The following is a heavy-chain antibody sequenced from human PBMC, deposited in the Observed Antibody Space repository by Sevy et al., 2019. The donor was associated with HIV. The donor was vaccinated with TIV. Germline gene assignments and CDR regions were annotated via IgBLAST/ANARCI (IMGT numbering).Heavy chain of an antibody. Sequence: GGSLRLSCAASGFTFSSYGMHWVRQAPGKGLEWVAFIRYDGSNKYYADSVKGRFTISRDNSKNTLYLQMNSLRAEDTAVYYCAKVPHGAAGGYYFDYWGQGTLVTVSS. CDR2: IRYDGSNK. V-gene: IGHV3-30*02. J-gene: IGHJ4*02. D-gene: IGHD6-25*01. CDR1: GFTFSSYG. CDR3: AKVPHGAAGGYYFDY.